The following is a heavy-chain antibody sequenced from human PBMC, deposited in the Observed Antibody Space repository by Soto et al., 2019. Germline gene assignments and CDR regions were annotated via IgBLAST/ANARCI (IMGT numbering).Heavy chain of an antibody. Sequence: SQTLSLTCAISGDSVSSNSAAWNWIRQSPSRGLEWLGRTYYRSKWYHEYAVSVKGRVTMSVDTSKNQFSLKLRSVTAADTAVYYCARTRLGGYYFGAFDMWGQGTMVTVSS. V-gene: IGHV6-1*01. CDR2: TYYRSKWYH. J-gene: IGHJ3*02. CDR3: ARTRLGGYYFGAFDM. CDR1: GDSVSSNSAA. D-gene: IGHD3-3*01.